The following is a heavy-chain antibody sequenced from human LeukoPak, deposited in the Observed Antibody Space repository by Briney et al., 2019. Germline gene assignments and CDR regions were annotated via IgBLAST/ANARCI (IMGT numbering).Heavy chain of an antibody. CDR1: EISISTNGVG. CDR3: ARPYYYSSGYFDY. J-gene: IGHJ4*02. D-gene: IGHD3-10*01. V-gene: IGHV2-5*02. Sequence: SGPTLVNPTQTLTLTCTLFEISISTNGVGVGWIRQPPGKALEWLAFTSWDDDKRYSPSLKSRLTITKDTSKNHVVLTMTNVDPVDTATYYCARPYYYSSGYFDYWGQGSLDTVSS. CDR2: TSWDDDK.